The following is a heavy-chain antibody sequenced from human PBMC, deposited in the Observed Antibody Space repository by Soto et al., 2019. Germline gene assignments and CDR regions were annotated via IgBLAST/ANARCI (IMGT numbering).Heavy chain of an antibody. Sequence: GASVKVSCKASGYTFTSYGISWARQAPGQGLEWMGWISAYDGNTNYAQKLQGRVTMTTDTSTSTAYMELRSLRSDDTAVYYCARDTLYYDSSGYLSPFDYWGQGTLVTVSS. D-gene: IGHD3-22*01. CDR1: GYTFTSYG. V-gene: IGHV1-18*01. J-gene: IGHJ4*02. CDR2: ISAYDGNT. CDR3: ARDTLYYDSSGYLSPFDY.